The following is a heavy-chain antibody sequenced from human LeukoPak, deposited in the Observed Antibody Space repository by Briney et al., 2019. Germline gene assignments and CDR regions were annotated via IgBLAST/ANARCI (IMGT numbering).Heavy chain of an antibody. J-gene: IGHJ4*02. Sequence: GGSLRLSCAASGFSFSTYAMTWVRQAPGKGLEWVSAISGSGDNTYYADSVKGRFTISRDNAKNSLYLQMNSLRVEDTAVYYCARPSHMGYYFDYWGQGTLVTVSS. V-gene: IGHV3-23*01. D-gene: IGHD1-26*01. CDR2: ISGSGDNT. CDR1: GFSFSTYA. CDR3: ARPSHMGYYFDY.